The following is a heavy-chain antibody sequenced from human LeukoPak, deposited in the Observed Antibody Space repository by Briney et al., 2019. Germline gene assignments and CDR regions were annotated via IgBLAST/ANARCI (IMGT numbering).Heavy chain of an antibody. D-gene: IGHD1-26*01. CDR3: TRAYQLQWELFGSEDTGGPFDY. CDR2: IKQDGSEK. J-gene: IGHJ4*02. V-gene: IGHV3-7*01. CDR1: GFTFSSYW. Sequence: GGSLRLSCAASGFTFSSYWMSWVRQAPGKGLEWVANIKQDGSEKYYVDSVKGRFTISRDNAKNSLYLQMNSLRAEDTAVYYCTRAYQLQWELFGSEDTGGPFDYWGQGTLVTVSS.